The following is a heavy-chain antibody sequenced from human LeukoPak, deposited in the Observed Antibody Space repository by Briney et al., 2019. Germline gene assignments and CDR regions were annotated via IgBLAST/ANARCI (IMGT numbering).Heavy chain of an antibody. V-gene: IGHV4-59*08. CDR1: GGSISSYY. CDR2: IYYSGST. J-gene: IGHJ6*02. D-gene: IGHD3-16*01. CDR3: ARTWGIDTPYGMDV. Sequence: SETLSLTCTVSGGSISSYYWSWIRQPPGKGLEWIGYIYYSGSTNYNPSLKSRVTISVDTSKNQFSLKLSSVTAADTAVYYCARTWGIDTPYGMDVWGQGTTVTVSS.